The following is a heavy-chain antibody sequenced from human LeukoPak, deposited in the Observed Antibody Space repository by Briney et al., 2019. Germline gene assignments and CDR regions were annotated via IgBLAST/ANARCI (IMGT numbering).Heavy chain of an antibody. J-gene: IGHJ3*02. CDR3: ARGPGELDAFDI. D-gene: IGHD3-10*01. CDR1: GGSISSYY. V-gene: IGHV4-59*12. CDR2: IYYSGST. Sequence: PSETLSLTCTVSGGSISSYYWSWIRQSPEKGLEWIGYIYYSGSTCYNPSLKSRDTISVDTSKNQFSLKLSSVTAADTAVYYCARGPGELDAFDIWGQGTMVTVSS.